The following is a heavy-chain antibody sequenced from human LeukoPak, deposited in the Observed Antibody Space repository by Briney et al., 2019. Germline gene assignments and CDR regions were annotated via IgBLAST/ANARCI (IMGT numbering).Heavy chain of an antibody. D-gene: IGHD6-13*01. J-gene: IGHJ4*02. CDR3: ARATAAGTPYYFDY. Sequence: PGGSLRLSCAASEFTVGSNYMSWVRQAPGKGLEWVSGINWNGGSTGYADSVKGRFTISRDNAKNSLYLQMNSLRAEDTALYHCARATAAGTPYYFDYWGQGTLVTVSS. CDR2: INWNGGST. CDR1: EFTVGSNY. V-gene: IGHV3-20*01.